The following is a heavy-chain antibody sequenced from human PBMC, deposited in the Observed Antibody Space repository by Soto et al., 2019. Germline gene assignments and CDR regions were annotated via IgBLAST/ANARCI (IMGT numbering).Heavy chain of an antibody. CDR3: AREGVSSSWYYYYGMDV. Sequence: SETLSLTCTVSSDSISNYYCSWFRQPPGKGLEWIGYMHYNGYTSYNPSLKSRVTISVDTSKNQFSLKLSSVTAADTAVYYCAREGVSSSWYYYYGMDVWGQGTTVTVSS. D-gene: IGHD6-13*01. CDR2: MHYNGYT. V-gene: IGHV4-59*01. J-gene: IGHJ6*02. CDR1: SDSISNYY.